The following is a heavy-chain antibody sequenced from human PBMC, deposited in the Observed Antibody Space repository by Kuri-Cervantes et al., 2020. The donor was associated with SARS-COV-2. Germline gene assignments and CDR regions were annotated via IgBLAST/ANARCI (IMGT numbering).Heavy chain of an antibody. V-gene: IGHV3-66*01. D-gene: IGHD1-1*01. Sequence: GESLKISCAASGFNFSRTDMHWVRQAPGKGLEWVSVIYSGGSTYYADSVKGRFTISRDNSKNTLYLQMNSLRAEDTAVYYCARVAKSGWNANNWFDPWGQGTLVTVSS. CDR2: IYSGGST. CDR3: ARVAKSGWNANNWFDP. J-gene: IGHJ5*02. CDR1: GFNFSRTD.